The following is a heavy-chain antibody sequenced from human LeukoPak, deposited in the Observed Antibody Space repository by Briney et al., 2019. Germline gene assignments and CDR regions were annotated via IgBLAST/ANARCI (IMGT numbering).Heavy chain of an antibody. D-gene: IGHD3-22*01. CDR1: GFTFSIYA. J-gene: IGHJ4*02. CDR3: AKDRPNYYGSNGHYYRRDGDY. V-gene: IGHV3-23*01. Sequence: SGGSLRLSCAASGFTFSIYAMSWVRQAPGKGLQWVSSITSSVDGTYYADSVKGRFTISRDNSENMLYLQMNSLRVEDTAVYFCAKDRPNYYGSNGHYYRRDGDYWGQGTLVTVSS. CDR2: ITSSVDGT.